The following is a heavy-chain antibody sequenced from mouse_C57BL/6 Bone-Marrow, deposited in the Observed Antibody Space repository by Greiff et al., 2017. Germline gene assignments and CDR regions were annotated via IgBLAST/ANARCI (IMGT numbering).Heavy chain of an antibody. CDR2: FDPNSGGT. Sequence: VQLQQPGAELVKPGASVKLSCKASGYTFTSYWMHWVKQRPGRGLEWIGRFDPNSGGTKYNEKFKSKATLTVDKPSSTAYMQLSSLTSEDSAVYYCAHGDYFYWYFAVGGTGTTVTVSS. J-gene: IGHJ1*03. CDR3: AHGDYFYWYFAV. V-gene: IGHV1-72*01. D-gene: IGHD2-13*01. CDR1: GYTFTSYW.